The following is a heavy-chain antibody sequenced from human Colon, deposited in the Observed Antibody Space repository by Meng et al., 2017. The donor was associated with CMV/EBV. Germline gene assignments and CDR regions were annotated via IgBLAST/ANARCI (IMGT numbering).Heavy chain of an antibody. CDR3: ARALAWIVTGSFDY. CDR1: GYTFTGSY. D-gene: IGHD2-21*02. Sequence: ASVKVSCKASGYTFTGSYLHWVRQAPGQGLEWMGWISPNSGGTNYAQKFQGRVTMTRDTSISTAYMELSRLRSDDTAVYYCARALAWIVTGSFDYWGQGTLVTVSS. V-gene: IGHV1-2*02. CDR2: ISPNSGGT. J-gene: IGHJ4*02.